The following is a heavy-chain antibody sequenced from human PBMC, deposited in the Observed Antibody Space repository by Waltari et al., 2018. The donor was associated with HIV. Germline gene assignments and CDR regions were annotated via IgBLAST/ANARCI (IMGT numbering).Heavy chain of an antibody. CDR3: ASARETMGVDFDS. V-gene: IGHV1-69*02. Sequence: QVQLVQSGAEVKKPGSSVKVSCKASGGAFVSHTINWVRQAPGQGLEWMGRAVPMVGKANYAQKFQGRVTITADKSTSTAYMEWNGLRFDDMAVYYCASARETMGVDFDSWGQGTLVTVS. CDR2: AVPMVGKA. J-gene: IGHJ5*01. D-gene: IGHD3-10*01. CDR1: GGAFVSHT.